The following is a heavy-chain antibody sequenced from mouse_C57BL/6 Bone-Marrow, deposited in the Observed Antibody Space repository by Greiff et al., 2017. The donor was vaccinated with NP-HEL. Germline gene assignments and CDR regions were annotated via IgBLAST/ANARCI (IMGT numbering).Heavy chain of an antibody. CDR2: ISYDGSN. CDR1: GYSITSGYY. Sequence: EVKLQESGPGLVKPSQSLSLTCSVTGYSITSGYYWNWIRQFPGNKLEWMGYISYDGSNNYNPSLKNRIPITRDTSKNQFFLKLNSVTTEDTATYYCARELRPWYFDVWGTGTTVTVSS. D-gene: IGHD1-2*01. CDR3: ARELRPWYFDV. J-gene: IGHJ1*03. V-gene: IGHV3-6*01.